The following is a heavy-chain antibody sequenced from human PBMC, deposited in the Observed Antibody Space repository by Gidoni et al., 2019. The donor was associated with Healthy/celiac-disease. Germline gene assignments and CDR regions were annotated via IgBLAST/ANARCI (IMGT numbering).Heavy chain of an antibody. CDR2: ISGSGGST. V-gene: IGHV3-23*01. D-gene: IGHD6-13*01. CDR1: GFTFSSYA. CDR3: AQLAAAVNAVAGEDY. J-gene: IGHJ4*02. Sequence: EVQLLESGGGLVQPGGSLRLSCAASGFTFSSYAMSWVRQAPGKGLEWGSAISGSGGSTDYADSVKGRFTISRDNSKNTLYLKMNSLRAEDTAVYYCAQLAAAVNAVAGEDYWGQGTLVTVSS.